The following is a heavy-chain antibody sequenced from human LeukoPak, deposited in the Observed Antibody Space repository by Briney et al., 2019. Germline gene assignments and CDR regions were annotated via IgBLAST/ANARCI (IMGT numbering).Heavy chain of an antibody. V-gene: IGHV3-23*01. CDR1: GLTFSSYA. Sequence: GGSLRLSCEASGLTFSSYAMSWARQAPGKGLEWDSTISSSGVGTYYADSVKGRFTISTDNSETTLYLQMNSLRAEDTAVYYCAKNKAGARAIEYWGQGTLVTVSS. CDR3: AKNKAGARAIEY. D-gene: IGHD6-19*01. CDR2: ISSSGVGT. J-gene: IGHJ4*02.